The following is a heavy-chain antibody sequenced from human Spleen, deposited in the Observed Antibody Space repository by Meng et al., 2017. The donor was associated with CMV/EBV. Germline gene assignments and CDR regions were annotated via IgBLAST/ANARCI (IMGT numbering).Heavy chain of an antibody. CDR3: ARGGQRGDY. J-gene: IGHJ4*02. V-gene: IGHV4-4*07. Sequence: QVALMASGPCLLQHSATPSITCTVSGGSSSSYYWTWMRQPVGKGLERIGRTYTSGSINYNLSIKGRVTMSVDTSKHKSSLKLSSVTAEDTAVYSCARGGQRGDYWGQGTLVTVSS. CDR1: GGSSSSYY. CDR2: TYTSGSI.